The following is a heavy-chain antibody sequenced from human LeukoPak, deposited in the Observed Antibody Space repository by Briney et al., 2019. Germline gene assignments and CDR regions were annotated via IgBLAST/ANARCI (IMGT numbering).Heavy chain of an antibody. CDR3: ARGGRGYILYYFDY. CDR2: INHSGST. D-gene: IGHD5-18*01. J-gene: IGHJ4*02. CDR1: GGSFSGYY. Sequence: SETLSLTCAVYGGSFSGYYWSWIRQPPGKGLEWIGEINHSGSTNYNPPLKSRVTISVDTSKNQFSLKLSSATAADTAVYYCARGGRGYILYYFDYWGQGTLVTVSS. V-gene: IGHV4-34*01.